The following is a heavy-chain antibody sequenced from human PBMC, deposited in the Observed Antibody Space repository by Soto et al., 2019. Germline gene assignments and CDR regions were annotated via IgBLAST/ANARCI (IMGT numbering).Heavy chain of an antibody. CDR2: NNGDGSST. CDR1: GFSLSGNW. D-gene: IGHD3-16*01. Sequence: GGPLRLSFQTSGFSLSGNWIHWVRQPPEKGLVWVSQNNGDGSSTNYAASVKGRFTISRANPKNTLYLQLNTRRLENTAGNYCAREGDYIYGPQYDWGQGTLVTVSS. J-gene: IGHJ4*02. CDR3: AREGDYIYGPQYD. V-gene: IGHV3-74*01.